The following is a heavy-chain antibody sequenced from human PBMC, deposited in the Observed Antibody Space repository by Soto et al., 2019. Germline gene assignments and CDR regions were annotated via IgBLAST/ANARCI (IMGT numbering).Heavy chain of an antibody. J-gene: IGHJ5*02. CDR1: GGTFSSYA. V-gene: IGHV1-69*01. CDR3: ARVDDFWRPKLHWFDP. Sequence: QVQLVQSGAEVKKPGSSVKVSCKASGGTFSSYAISWVRQAPGQGLEWLGGIIPIFGTANYAQKFQGRVTITADEATSTAYMELSSLRSEDTAVYYCARVDDFWRPKLHWFDPWGQGTLVTVSS. D-gene: IGHD3-3*01. CDR2: IIPIFGTA.